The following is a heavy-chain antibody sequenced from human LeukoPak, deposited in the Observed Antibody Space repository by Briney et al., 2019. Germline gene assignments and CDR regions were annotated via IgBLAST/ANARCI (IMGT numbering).Heavy chain of an antibody. J-gene: IGHJ4*02. D-gene: IGHD6-25*01. CDR3: ARGGQYSGGQFDY. Sequence: GGSLRLSCAASGFTFSGYWMHWVRQAPGKGLVWVSRINSDGSSTSYADSVKGRFTISRDNAKNTPYLQMNSLRVEDTAVYYCARGGQYSGGQFDYWGQGTLVTVSS. V-gene: IGHV3-74*01. CDR2: INSDGSST. CDR1: GFTFSGYW.